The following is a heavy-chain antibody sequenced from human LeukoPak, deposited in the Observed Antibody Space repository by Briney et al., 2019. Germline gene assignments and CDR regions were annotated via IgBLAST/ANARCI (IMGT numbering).Heavy chain of an antibody. D-gene: IGHD1-26*01. CDR2: ISAYNGNT. Sequence: ASVTVSFTASGYTFTIYGISRVRQAPGQGLEWMGWISAYNGNTNYAQKLQGRVTMTTDTSTSTAYMELRSLRSDDTAVYYCARAVVFRGSGYFDYWGQGTLVTVSS. CDR3: ARAVVFRGSGYFDY. CDR1: GYTFTIYG. V-gene: IGHV1-18*01. J-gene: IGHJ4*02.